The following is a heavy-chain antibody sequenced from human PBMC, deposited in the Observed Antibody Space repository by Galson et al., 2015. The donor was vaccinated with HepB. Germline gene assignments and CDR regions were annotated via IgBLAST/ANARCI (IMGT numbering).Heavy chain of an antibody. Sequence: SLRLSCAASGFTFSSYAMSWARQAPGKGLEWVSAISGSGGSTYYADSVKGRFTISRDNSKNTLYLQMNSLRAEDTAVYYCAKVDTAMEGHFDYWGQGTLVTVSS. D-gene: IGHD5-18*01. CDR1: GFTFSSYA. CDR2: ISGSGGST. V-gene: IGHV3-23*01. J-gene: IGHJ4*02. CDR3: AKVDTAMEGHFDY.